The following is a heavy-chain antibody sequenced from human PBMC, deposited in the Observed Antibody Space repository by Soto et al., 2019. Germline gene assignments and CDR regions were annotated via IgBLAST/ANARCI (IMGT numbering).Heavy chain of an antibody. V-gene: IGHV5-10-1*03. D-gene: IGHD6-6*01. CDR1: GYSFTSYW. J-gene: IGHJ6*02. CDR3: ARSSPHSSSMVYYYGMDV. Sequence: EVQLVQSGAEVKKPGESLRISCKGSGYSFTSYWISWVRQMPGKGLEWMGRIDPSDSYTNYSPSFQGHVTISADKSISTAYLQWSSLKASDTAMYYCARSSPHSSSMVYYYGMDVWGQGTTVTVSS. CDR2: IDPSDSYT.